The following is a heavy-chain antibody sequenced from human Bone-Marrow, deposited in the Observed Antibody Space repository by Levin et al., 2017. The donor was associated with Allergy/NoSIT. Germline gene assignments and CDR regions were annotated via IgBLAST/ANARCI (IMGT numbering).Heavy chain of an antibody. CDR3: AREGPLLGAQWMEENIPRYCDS. J-gene: IGHJ4*02. D-gene: IGHD1-26*01. CDR1: GGSFSSYT. V-gene: IGHV1-69*04. CDR2: IIPILGIL. Sequence: SVKVSCKASGGSFSSYTFSWVRQAPGQGLEWMGRIIPILGILKYAEKFQGRLTFTADKSTSTASMELSRLRPQDAAVYYCAREGPLLGAQWMEENIPRYCDSWGQGSLVTVSS.